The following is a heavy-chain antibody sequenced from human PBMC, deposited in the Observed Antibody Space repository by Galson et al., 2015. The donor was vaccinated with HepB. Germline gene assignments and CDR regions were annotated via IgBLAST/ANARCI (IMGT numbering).Heavy chain of an antibody. CDR2: IIPILGIA. CDR3: ARLGQWLSTELNDY. Sequence: SVKVSCKASGGTFSSYAISWVRQAPGQGLEWMGRIIPILGIANYAQKFQGRVTITADKSTSTAYMELSSLRSEDTAVYYCARLGQWLSTELNDYWGQGTLVTVSS. CDR1: GGTFSSYA. J-gene: IGHJ4*02. V-gene: IGHV1-69*04. D-gene: IGHD6-19*01.